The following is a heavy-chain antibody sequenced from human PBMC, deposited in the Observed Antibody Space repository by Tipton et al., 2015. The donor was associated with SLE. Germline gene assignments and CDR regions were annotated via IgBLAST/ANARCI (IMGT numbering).Heavy chain of an antibody. CDR3: ARDSHTDYGDFYVDS. J-gene: IGHJ4*02. V-gene: IGHV4-4*08. CDR2: IFSTGIT. CDR1: GFTFSNYA. D-gene: IGHD4-17*01. Sequence: LRLSCAASGFTFSNYAMSWVRQAPGKGLEWVGHIFSTGITDYNPSLKSRVSISADTSKNQFSLNLDSMTAADTAVYYCARDSHTDYGDFYVDSWGQGTLVTVSS.